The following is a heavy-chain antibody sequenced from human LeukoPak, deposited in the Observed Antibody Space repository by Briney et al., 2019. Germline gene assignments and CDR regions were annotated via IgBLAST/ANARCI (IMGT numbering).Heavy chain of an antibody. CDR1: GFTFSDHY. CDR3: ARGPPRGKYYYMDV. D-gene: IGHD1-1*01. V-gene: IGHV3-13*01. CDR2: IGTASDT. J-gene: IGHJ6*03. Sequence: PGGSLRLSCAASGFTFSDHYMDWVRQAPGKGLEWVSTIGTASDTYYPGSVEGRFTLSRDNAKNSLYLQMNSLTAGDTAVYYCARGPPRGKYYYMDVWGKGTTVTVSS.